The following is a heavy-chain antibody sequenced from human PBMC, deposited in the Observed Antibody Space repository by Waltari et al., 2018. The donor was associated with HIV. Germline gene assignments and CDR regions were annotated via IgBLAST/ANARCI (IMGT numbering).Heavy chain of an antibody. CDR1: GYIFTTYG. CDR2: MSGYNGNT. D-gene: IGHD6-19*01. CDR3: ARVPTGGVAVYYYMDV. Sequence: QVQLVQSGAEVKEPGASVKVSCKASGYIFTTYGISWVRQAPGQGLEWMGWMSGYNGNTNYAQKFQGRVSMTTDTSTSTAYMELRSLRSDDTAVYYCARVPTGGVAVYYYMDVWGKGTTVTVSS. J-gene: IGHJ6*03. V-gene: IGHV1-18*01.